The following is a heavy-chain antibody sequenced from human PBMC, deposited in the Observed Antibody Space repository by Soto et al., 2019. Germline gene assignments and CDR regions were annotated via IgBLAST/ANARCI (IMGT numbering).Heavy chain of an antibody. CDR3: ASSNIGAAPNGMDV. D-gene: IGHD6-13*01. Sequence: ASVKVSCKASGYTFTSYAMHWVRQAPGQRLEWMGWINAGNGNTKYSQKFQGRVTITRDTSASTAYTELSSMRSEDTAVSYCASSNIGAAPNGMDVWGQGTTVTVSS. CDR2: INAGNGNT. V-gene: IGHV1-3*01. CDR1: GYTFTSYA. J-gene: IGHJ6*02.